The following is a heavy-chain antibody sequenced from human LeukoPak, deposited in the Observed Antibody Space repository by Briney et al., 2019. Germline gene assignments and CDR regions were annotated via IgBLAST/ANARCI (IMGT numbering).Heavy chain of an antibody. CDR1: GGSISSLTYY. J-gene: IGHJ4*02. Sequence: SETLSLTCTVSGGSISSLTYYWGWIRQPPGKGLEWIASIYYSGTTYYSPSLKSRVAISVNRSNNQFSLRLSSVTAADTAVYFCTGYSAGWSSGGGYWGQGTVVTISS. V-gene: IGHV4-39*01. D-gene: IGHD6-19*01. CDR2: IYYSGTT. CDR3: TGYSAGWSSGGGY.